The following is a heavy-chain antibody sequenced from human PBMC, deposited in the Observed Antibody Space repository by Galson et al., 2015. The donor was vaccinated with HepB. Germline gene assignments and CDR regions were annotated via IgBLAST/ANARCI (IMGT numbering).Heavy chain of an antibody. Sequence: SLRLSCAASGFTFSSYGMHWVRQAPGKGLECVSYISSSGHSIYYLDSVKGRFVISRDNAKNSLYLQMNSLRAEDTGIYYCARGRFNYGYFIDFWGQGILVTVSS. CDR3: ARGRFNYGYFIDF. J-gene: IGHJ4*02. D-gene: IGHD5-18*01. CDR2: ISSSGHSI. CDR1: GFTFSSYG. V-gene: IGHV3-48*03.